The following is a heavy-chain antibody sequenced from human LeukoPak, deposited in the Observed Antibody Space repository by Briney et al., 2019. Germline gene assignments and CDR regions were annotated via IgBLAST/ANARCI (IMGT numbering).Heavy chain of an antibody. Sequence: GRSLRLSCAASGFTFSTYWMHWVRQAPGKGLVWVSRIKSDGSTNYADSVKGRFTISRDNANNTLYLQLNSLRPEDTGVYYCARAPSEIGGYYPEYFRHWGQGTLVTVSS. CDR3: ARAPSEIGGYYPEYFRH. J-gene: IGHJ1*01. D-gene: IGHD3-22*01. CDR1: GFTFSTYW. V-gene: IGHV3-74*01. CDR2: IKSDGST.